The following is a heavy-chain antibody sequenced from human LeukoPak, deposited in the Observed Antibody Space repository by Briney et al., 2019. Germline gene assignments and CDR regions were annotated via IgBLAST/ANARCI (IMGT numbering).Heavy chain of an antibody. CDR2: IYYSGST. Sequence: SETLSLTCTVSGGSISSSRYSWGWIRQPPGKGLEWIGSIYYSGSTYYNPSLKSRVTISVDTSKNQFSLKLSSATAADTAVYYCARLRWNYVSYWGQGTLVTVSS. V-gene: IGHV4-39*01. J-gene: IGHJ4*02. D-gene: IGHD1-7*01. CDR3: ARLRWNYVSY. CDR1: GGSISSSRYS.